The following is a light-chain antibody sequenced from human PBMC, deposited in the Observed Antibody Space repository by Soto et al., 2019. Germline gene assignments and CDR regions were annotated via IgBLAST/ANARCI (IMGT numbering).Light chain of an antibody. CDR1: SSDVGAYNL. J-gene: IGLJ2*01. CDR3: CSYSGSSTIVV. CDR2: DVY. Sequence: QSALTQPASVSGSPGQSITISCTGTSSDVGAYNLVSWYQQHPGKAPRLMILDVYNRPSGVSPRFSGSKSGNTASLTLSGLQAEDEADYYCCSYSGSSTIVVFGGGTKVTVL. V-gene: IGLV2-14*03.